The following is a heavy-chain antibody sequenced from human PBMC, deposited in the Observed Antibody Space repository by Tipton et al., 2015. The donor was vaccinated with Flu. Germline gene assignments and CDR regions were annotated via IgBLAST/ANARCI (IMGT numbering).Heavy chain of an antibody. CDR3: AREKDTSGSEYFQK. Sequence: LRLSCTVSGDSISSRYYWGWIRQPPGKWLEWIGCIHYSGSIFYTGSTYYNPSLKSRVAISVDTSRNQFTLRLSSVTAADTAVYFCAREKDTSGSEYFQKWGQGTLVTVSS. CDR1: GDSISSRYY. CDR2: IHYSGSIFYTGST. D-gene: IGHD6-19*01. V-gene: IGHV4-28*03. J-gene: IGHJ1*01.